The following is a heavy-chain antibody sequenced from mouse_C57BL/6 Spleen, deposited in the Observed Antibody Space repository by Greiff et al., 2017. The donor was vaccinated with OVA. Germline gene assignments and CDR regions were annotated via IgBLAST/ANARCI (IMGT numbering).Heavy chain of an antibody. CDR1: GYTFTSYW. V-gene: IGHV1-64*01. CDR2: IHPNSGST. Sequence: QVQLQQSGAELVKPGASVKLSCKASGYTFTSYWMHWVKQRPGQGLEWIGMIHPNSGSTNYNEKFKSKATLTVDKSSSTAYMQLSSLTSEDSAVYYCAREGSSGNYAMDYWGQGTSVTVSS. J-gene: IGHJ4*01. CDR3: AREGSSGNYAMDY. D-gene: IGHD3-2*02.